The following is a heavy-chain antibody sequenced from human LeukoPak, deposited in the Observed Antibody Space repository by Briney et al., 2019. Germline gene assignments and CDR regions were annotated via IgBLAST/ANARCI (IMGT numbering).Heavy chain of an antibody. V-gene: IGHV1-2*02. CDR1: GYTFTGYY. J-gene: IGHJ6*03. D-gene: IGHD3-10*01. Sequence: GASVKVSCKASGYTFTGYYMHWVRQAPGQGLEWMGWINPNSGGTNYAQKFQGRVTMTRDTSISTAYMELSRLRSDDTAMYYCARDGVTMVRGYSVDYYYYMDVWGKGTTVTVSS. CDR2: INPNSGGT. CDR3: ARDGVTMVRGYSVDYYYYMDV.